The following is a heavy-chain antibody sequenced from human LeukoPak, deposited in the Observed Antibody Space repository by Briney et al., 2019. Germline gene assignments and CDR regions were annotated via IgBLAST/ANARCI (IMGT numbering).Heavy chain of an antibody. CDR1: GGTFSSYA. J-gene: IGHJ4*02. D-gene: IGHD3-3*01. V-gene: IGHV1-69*04. CDR3: CTGFLEWGRRNPNFDY. CDR2: IIPLLGIA. Sequence: GASVKVSCKASGGTFSSYAISWVRQAPGQGLEWMGRIIPLLGIANYAQKFQGRVTITADKSTSTAYMELSSLRSEDTAVYYCCTGFLEWGRRNPNFDYWGQGTLVTVSS.